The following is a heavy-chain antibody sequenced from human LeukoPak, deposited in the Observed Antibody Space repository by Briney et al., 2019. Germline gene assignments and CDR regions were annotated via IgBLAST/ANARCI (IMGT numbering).Heavy chain of an antibody. V-gene: IGHV3-30*02. CDR2: IRYDGSNK. CDR3: AKGGVTSSYFDY. CDR1: GFTFSSYG. D-gene: IGHD4-23*01. J-gene: IGHJ4*02. Sequence: GGSLRLSCAASGFTFSSYGTHWVRQAPGKGLEWVAFIRYDGSNKYYADSVKGRFTISRDNSKNTLYLQMNSLRAEDTAVYYCAKGGVTSSYFDYWGQGTLVTVSS.